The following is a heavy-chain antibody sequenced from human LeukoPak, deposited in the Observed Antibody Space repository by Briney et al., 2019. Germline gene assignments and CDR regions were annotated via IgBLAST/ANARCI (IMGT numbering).Heavy chain of an antibody. CDR1: VGLNNSSRYY. V-gene: IGHV4-39*01. J-gene: IGHJ4*02. Sequence: SEPLSLTCTVSVGLNNSSRYYCGWFRQPPAKGLEWNGRNYYSGIPYYNPSLKSRVTISVDTSKNQISLKLSSVTAADTAVYYCARRGSGGLRPVDYWGQGTLVTVSS. CDR3: ARRGSGGLRPVDY. CDR2: NYYSGIP. D-gene: IGHD6-19*01.